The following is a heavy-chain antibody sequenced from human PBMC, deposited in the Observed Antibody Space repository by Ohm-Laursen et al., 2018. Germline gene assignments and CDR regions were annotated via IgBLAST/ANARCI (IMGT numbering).Heavy chain of an antibody. CDR3: VRALRDTVGTHDY. CDR1: GFTFGNYA. CDR2: INWNSGDI. J-gene: IGHJ4*02. Sequence: SLRLSCAASGFTFGNYAMHWVRQAPGKGLEWVATINWNSGDIGYGDSVKGRFTISRDNAKNTLYLQMNSLRAEDTAVYYCVRALRDTVGTHDYWGQGTLVTVSS. V-gene: IGHV3-9*01. D-gene: IGHD6-13*01.